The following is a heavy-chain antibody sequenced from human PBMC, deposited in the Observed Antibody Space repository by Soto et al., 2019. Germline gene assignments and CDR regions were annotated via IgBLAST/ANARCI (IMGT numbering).Heavy chain of an antibody. CDR2: IYYSGST. V-gene: IGHV4-39*01. Sequence: QLQLQESGPGLVKPSETLSLTCTVSGGSISSSTYYWGWIRQPPGKGLEWIGSIYYSGSTYYNPSLKSRVPISVHTSTTQFPLNLSSVTAADTAVYSCANSYGDYVSYWGQGTLVTVSS. CDR1: GGSISSSTYY. CDR3: ANSYGDYVSY. J-gene: IGHJ4*02. D-gene: IGHD4-17*01.